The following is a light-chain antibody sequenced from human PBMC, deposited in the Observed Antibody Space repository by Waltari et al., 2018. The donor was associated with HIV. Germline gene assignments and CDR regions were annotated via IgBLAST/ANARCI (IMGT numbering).Light chain of an antibody. CDR1: QGSGRR. CDR2: DAS. CDR3: QKSDNTPYT. J-gene: IGKJ2*01. V-gene: IGKV1-39*01. Sequence: TQMTQSPSSLSPSVGNRVTISGRASQGSGRRLNWDQHKRGKAPNSLIYDASTLRRGVPSRFSASGSGTEFTLIISSLQGEDIATYYCQKSDNTPYTFGQGTKLEIK.